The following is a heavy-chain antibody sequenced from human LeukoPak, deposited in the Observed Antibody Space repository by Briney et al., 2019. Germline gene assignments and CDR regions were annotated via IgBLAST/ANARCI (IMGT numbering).Heavy chain of an antibody. CDR1: GFTFSTYA. Sequence: GGSLRLSCAAPGFTFSTYAMGWVRQAPGKGXXXXSSIKGGGGDPFYADSVKGRFTISRDNSKNTLFLQLDSLRAEDSAVYYCAKGGHDFNPFYWWGQGTLVTVSS. J-gene: IGHJ4*02. V-gene: IGHV3-23*01. CDR2: IKGGGGDP. D-gene: IGHD2-21*02. CDR3: AKGGHDFNPFYW.